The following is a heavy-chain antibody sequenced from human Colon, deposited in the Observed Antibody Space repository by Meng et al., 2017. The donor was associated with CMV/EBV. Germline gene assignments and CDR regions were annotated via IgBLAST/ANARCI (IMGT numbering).Heavy chain of an antibody. J-gene: IGHJ5*02. CDR1: GGSISSGGYY. Sequence: GGSISSGGYYGSWIRQHPGKGLEWIGYIYYSGSTYYNPSLKSRVNISVDTSKNQFSLKLSSVTAADTAVYYCARRGGQQQLVHWFDPWGQGTLVTVSS. CDR3: ARRGGQQQLVHWFDP. CDR2: IYYSGST. D-gene: IGHD6-13*01. V-gene: IGHV4-31*02.